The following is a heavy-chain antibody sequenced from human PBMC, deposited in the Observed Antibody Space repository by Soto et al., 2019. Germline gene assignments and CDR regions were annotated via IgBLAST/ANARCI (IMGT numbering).Heavy chain of an antibody. CDR1: GFNFPTFW. CDR2: IYPGDSDT. V-gene: IGHV5-51*01. D-gene: IGHD3-16*01. CDR3: ARPVWWNPSGYFDY. Sequence: GESLKISCKHSGFNFPTFWIGWVRQTPGKGLEWMGIIYPGDSDTRYSPSFQGQVTISADKSTSTAYLQWSSLKASDTAMYYCARPVWWNPSGYFDYWGQGTQVTVSS. J-gene: IGHJ4*02.